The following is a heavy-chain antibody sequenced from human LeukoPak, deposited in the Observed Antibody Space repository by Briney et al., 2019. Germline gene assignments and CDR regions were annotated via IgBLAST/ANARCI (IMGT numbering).Heavy chain of an antibody. CDR3: ARDGGGDYYDSSGYPLGGIDY. V-gene: IGHV4-30-2*01. D-gene: IGHD3-22*01. J-gene: IGHJ4*02. Sequence: PSETLSLTCAVSGGSISSGGYSWNWIRQPPGKGLEWIGYIYHSGSPYYNPSLKSRVTISVDRSKNQFSLKLSSVTAADTAVYYCARDGGGDYYDSSGYPLGGIDYWGQGTLVTVSS. CDR2: IYHSGSP. CDR1: GGSISSGGYS.